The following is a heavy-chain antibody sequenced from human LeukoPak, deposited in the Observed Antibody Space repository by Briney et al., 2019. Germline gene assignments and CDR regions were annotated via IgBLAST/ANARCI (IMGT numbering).Heavy chain of an antibody. CDR2: IIPIFGTA. V-gene: IGHV1-69*13. CDR3: ARTPGCSSTSCYKGWYNWFDP. CDR1: GGTFSSYA. J-gene: IGHJ5*02. Sequence: GASVKVSCKASGGTFSSYAISWVRQAPGQGLEWMGGIIPIFGTANYAQKFQGRVTITADESTSTAYMELSSLRPEDTAVYYCARTPGCSSTSCYKGWYNWFDPWGQGTLVTVSS. D-gene: IGHD2-2*02.